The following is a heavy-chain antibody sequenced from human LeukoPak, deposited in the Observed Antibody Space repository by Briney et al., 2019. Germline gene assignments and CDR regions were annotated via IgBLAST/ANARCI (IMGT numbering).Heavy chain of an antibody. CDR1: GGSISSYY. D-gene: IGHD6-19*01. Sequence: SETLSLTCTVSGGSISSYYWSWIRQPPGKGLEWIGYIYYSGSTSYNPSLKSRVTISVDTSKNQFSLKLNSVTAADTAVYYCARRKNSAWSTDAFDIWGQGTMVTVSS. J-gene: IGHJ3*02. V-gene: IGHV4-59*08. CDR2: IYYSGST. CDR3: ARRKNSAWSTDAFDI.